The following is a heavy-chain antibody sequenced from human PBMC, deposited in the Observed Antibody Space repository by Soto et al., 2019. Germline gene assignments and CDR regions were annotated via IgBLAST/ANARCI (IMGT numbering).Heavy chain of an antibody. J-gene: IGHJ4*02. CDR2: ISHLEST. D-gene: IGHD5-12*01. CDR3: ARGGGYDSFDY. V-gene: IGHV4-30-2*06. CDR1: GASISYGGFS. Sequence: SETLSLTCTVSGASISYGGFSWSWIRQSPGKGLEWIGYISHLESTYFHPSFKSRPTMSIDRTRNQFSLKLSSVTAADMAVYYCARGGGYDSFDYWGQGVLVTVSS.